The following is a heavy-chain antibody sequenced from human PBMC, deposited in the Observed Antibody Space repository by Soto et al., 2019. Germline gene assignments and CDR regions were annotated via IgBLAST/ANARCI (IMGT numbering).Heavy chain of an antibody. CDR1: GGSISTSNW. CDR3: ARRYGDCFDF. J-gene: IGHJ4*02. D-gene: IGHD4-17*01. CDR2: VYRTGST. Sequence: PSETLSLTCAVSGGSISTSNWWSWVRQPPGKGLEWIGEVYRTGSTNYNPSLESRLTISVDKSKNQFSLKLTSVTAADTAVYYCARRYGDCFDFWGQGTLVTVSS. V-gene: IGHV4-4*02.